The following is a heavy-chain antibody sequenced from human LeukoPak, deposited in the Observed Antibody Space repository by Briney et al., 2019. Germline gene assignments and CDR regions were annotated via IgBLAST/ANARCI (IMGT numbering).Heavy chain of an antibody. J-gene: IGHJ4*02. V-gene: IGHV3-9*01. D-gene: IGHD4/OR15-4a*01. CDR3: ARDLAWGAY. Sequence: GGSLRLSCAASGFTFDDYAMHWVRQAPGKGLEWVSGISWNSGSIGYADSVKGRFTISRDNARNSLYLEMNSLRDEDTAVYYCARDLAWGAYWGQGTLVTVSS. CDR1: GFTFDDYA. CDR2: ISWNSGSI.